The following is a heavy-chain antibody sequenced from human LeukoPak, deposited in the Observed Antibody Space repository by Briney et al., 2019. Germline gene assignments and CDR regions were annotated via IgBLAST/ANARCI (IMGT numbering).Heavy chain of an antibody. CDR3: ARQVGPGY. CDR2: ISGSGGST. D-gene: IGHD1-26*01. CDR1: GFTFSSYG. V-gene: IGHV3-23*01. J-gene: IGHJ4*02. Sequence: GGSLRLSCAASGFTFSSYGMSWVRQAPGKGLEWVSAISGSGGSTYYADSVKGRFTISRDNSKNTLYPQMSSLRADDTAVYYCARQVGPGYWGQGALVTVSS.